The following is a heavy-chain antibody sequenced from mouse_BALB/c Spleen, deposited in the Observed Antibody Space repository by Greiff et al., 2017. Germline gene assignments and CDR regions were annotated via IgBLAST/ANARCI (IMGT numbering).Heavy chain of an antibody. CDR3: NPWYFDY. V-gene: IGHV14-4*02. J-gene: IGHJ2*01. Sequence: DVQLQESGAELVRSGASVKLSCTASGFNIKDYYMHWVKQRPEQGLEWIGWIDPENGDTEYAPKFQGKATMTADTSSNTAYLQLSSLTSEDTAVYYCNPWYFDYWGQGTTLTVSS. CDR2: IDPENGDT. CDR1: GFNIKDYY.